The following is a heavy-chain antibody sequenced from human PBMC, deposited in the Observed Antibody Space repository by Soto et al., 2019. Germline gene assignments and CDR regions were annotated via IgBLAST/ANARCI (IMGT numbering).Heavy chain of an antibody. D-gene: IGHD4-17*01. CDR3: ASSYGDYIPCYFDY. J-gene: IGHJ4*02. CDR2: IYYSGST. CDR1: GGSISSYY. V-gene: IGHV4-59*08. Sequence: SETLSLTCTVSGGSISSYYWSWIRQPPGKGLEWIGYIYYSGSTNYNPSLKSRVTISVDTSKNQFSLKLSSVTAADTAVYYCASSYGDYIPCYFDYWGQGTLVTVSS.